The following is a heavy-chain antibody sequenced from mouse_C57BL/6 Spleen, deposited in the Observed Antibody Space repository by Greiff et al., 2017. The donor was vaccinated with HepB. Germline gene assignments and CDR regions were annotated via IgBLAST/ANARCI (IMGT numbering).Heavy chain of an antibody. CDR3: ARSNYSNYDAMDD. D-gene: IGHD2-5*01. J-gene: IGHJ4*01. CDR1: GYAFSSSW. Sequence: QVQLKESGPELVKPGASVKISCKASGYAFSSSWMNWVKQRPGKGLEWIGRIYPGDGDTNYNGKFKGKATLTADKSSSTAYMQLSSLTSEDSAVYFCARSNYSNYDAMDDWGQGTSVTVSS. V-gene: IGHV1-82*01. CDR2: IYPGDGDT.